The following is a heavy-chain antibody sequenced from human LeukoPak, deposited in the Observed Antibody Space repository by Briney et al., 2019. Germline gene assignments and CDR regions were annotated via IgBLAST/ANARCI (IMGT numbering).Heavy chain of an antibody. D-gene: IGHD1-26*01. J-gene: IGHJ4*02. V-gene: IGHV3-53*01. CDR1: GFTVSSIH. CDR3: AKDQRWESPHYLDS. CDR2: TYTGGNS. Sequence: GGSLRLSCAASGFTVSSIHMVWVRQAPGKGLEWVSVTYTGGNSYYADSVRGRFTISRDNSKNTLYVQMNSLRDEDTALYYCAKDQRWESPHYLDSWGQGTLVTVSS.